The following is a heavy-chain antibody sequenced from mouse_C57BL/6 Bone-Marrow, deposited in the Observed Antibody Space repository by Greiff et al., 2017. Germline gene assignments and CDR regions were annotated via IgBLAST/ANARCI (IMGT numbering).Heavy chain of an antibody. CDR1: GFNIKDYY. CDR2: IDPEDGDT. CDR3: TRTTVAPYYAMDY. Sequence: VQLQQSGAELVRPGASVKLSCTASGFNIKDYYMHWVKQRPEQGLEWIGRIDPEDGDTEYAPKFQGKATMTADTSSNTAYLQLSSLTSEDTAVYYCTRTTVAPYYAMDYWGQGTSVTVSS. D-gene: IGHD1-1*01. J-gene: IGHJ4*01. V-gene: IGHV14-1*01.